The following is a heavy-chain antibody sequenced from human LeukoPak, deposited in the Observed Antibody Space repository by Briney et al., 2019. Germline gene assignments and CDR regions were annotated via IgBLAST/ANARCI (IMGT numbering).Heavy chain of an antibody. J-gene: IGHJ4*02. CDR1: GFTFSSYG. CDR3: AKDRSSGWYANGFDY. V-gene: IGHV3-30*02. Sequence: GGSLRLSCAASGFTFSSYGMHWVRQAPGKGLEWMAFIRYDGSNKYYADSVKGRFTISRDNSKNTLYLQMNSLRAEDTAVYYCAKDRSSGWYANGFDYWGQGTLVTVSS. CDR2: IRYDGSNK. D-gene: IGHD6-19*01.